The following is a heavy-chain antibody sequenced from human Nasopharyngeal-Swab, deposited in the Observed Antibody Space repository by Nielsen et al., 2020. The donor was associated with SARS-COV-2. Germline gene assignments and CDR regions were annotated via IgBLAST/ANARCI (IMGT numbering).Heavy chain of an antibody. CDR2: ISYNSNNI. V-gene: IGHV3-9*03. Sequence: SLKISCTASGFTFEDFAMLWVRQAPGKGLEWVSGISYNSNNIGCADSVKGRFTISRDNAKNTLYLQMNSLRAEDMGFYYCAKDGVHHTFDIWSQGTMVTVSS. J-gene: IGHJ3*02. CDR3: AKDGVHHTFDI. CDR1: GFTFEDFA.